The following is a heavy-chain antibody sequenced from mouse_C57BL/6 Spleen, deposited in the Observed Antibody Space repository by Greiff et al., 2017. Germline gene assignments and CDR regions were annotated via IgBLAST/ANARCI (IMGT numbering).Heavy chain of an antibody. CDR2: IYPGDGDT. CDR3: AREVMTTVVRGAMDY. J-gene: IGHJ4*01. D-gene: IGHD1-1*01. Sequence: VKLQESGPELVKPGASVKISCKASGYAFSSSWMNWVKQRPGKGLEWIGRIYPGDGDTNYNGKFKGKATLTADKSSSTAYMQLSSLTSEDSAVYCCAREVMTTVVRGAMDYWGQGTSVTVSS. CDR1: GYAFSSSW. V-gene: IGHV1-82*01.